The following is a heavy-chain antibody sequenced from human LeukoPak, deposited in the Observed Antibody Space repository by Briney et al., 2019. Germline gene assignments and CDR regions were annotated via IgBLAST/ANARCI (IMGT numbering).Heavy chain of an antibody. Sequence: GGSLRLSCAASGFTFSTYEMNWVRQAPGKGLEWVSYISSSGSTIYYADSVKGRFTISRDNAKTSLYLQMNSLRAEDTAVYYCARDLSGVTGYTYGRGIDYWGQGTLVTVSS. J-gene: IGHJ4*02. CDR3: ARDLSGVTGYTYGRGIDY. V-gene: IGHV3-48*03. CDR2: ISSSGSTI. CDR1: GFTFSTYE. D-gene: IGHD5-18*01.